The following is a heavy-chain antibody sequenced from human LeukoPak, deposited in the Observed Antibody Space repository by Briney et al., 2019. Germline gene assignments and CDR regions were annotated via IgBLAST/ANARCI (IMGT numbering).Heavy chain of an antibody. CDR3: ASSGYSSSWYGNY. Sequence: LRLSCAASGFTFSDYYMNWIRQAPGKGLEWIGSIYYSGSTYYNPSLKSRVTISVDTSKNQFSLKLSSVTAADTAVYYCASSGYSSSWYGNYWGQGTLVTVSS. V-gene: IGHV4-59*05. J-gene: IGHJ4*02. CDR1: GFTFSDYY. D-gene: IGHD6-13*01. CDR2: IYYSGST.